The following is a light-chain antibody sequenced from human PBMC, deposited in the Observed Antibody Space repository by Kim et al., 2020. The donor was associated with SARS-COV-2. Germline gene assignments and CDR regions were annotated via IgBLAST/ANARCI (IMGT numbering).Light chain of an antibody. J-gene: IGLJ2*01. V-gene: IGLV6-57*01. CDR3: QSFDSTIQV. Sequence: GKTVPISCTRSGGSIASNSVQWYQQRPGSSPTTVIYGNNQRPSGVPDRFSGSTDSSSNSASLTISGLKTEDEADYYCQSFDSTIQVFGGGTQLTVL. CDR1: GGSIASNS. CDR2: GNN.